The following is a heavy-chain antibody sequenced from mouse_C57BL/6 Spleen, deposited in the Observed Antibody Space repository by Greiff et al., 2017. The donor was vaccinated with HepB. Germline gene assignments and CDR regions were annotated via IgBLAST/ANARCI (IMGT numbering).Heavy chain of an antibody. CDR2: ISYSGST. D-gene: IGHD2-2*01. CDR3: ARRGYDGDGAMDY. CDR1: GYSITSGYD. V-gene: IGHV3-1*01. Sequence: EVQVVESGPGMVKPSQSLSLTCTVTGYSITSGYDWHWIRHFPGNKLEWMGYISYSGSTNYNPSLKSRISITHDTSKNHFFLKLNSVTTEDTATYYCARRGYDGDGAMDYWGQGTSVTVSS. J-gene: IGHJ4*01.